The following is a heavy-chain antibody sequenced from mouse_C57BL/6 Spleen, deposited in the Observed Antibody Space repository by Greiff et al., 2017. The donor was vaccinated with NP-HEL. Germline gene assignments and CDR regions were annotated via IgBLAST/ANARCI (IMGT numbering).Heavy chain of an antibody. J-gene: IGHJ4*01. CDR3: ARALLPHYYAMDY. CDR1: GFSLTSYG. CDR2: LWSGGST. V-gene: IGHV2-2*01. Sequence: VQLVESGPGLVQPSQSLSITCTVSGFSLTSYGVHWVRQSPGKGLEWLGVLWSGGSTDYNAAFISRLSISKDNSKSQVFFKMNSLQADDTAIYYCARALLPHYYAMDYWGQGTSVTVSS.